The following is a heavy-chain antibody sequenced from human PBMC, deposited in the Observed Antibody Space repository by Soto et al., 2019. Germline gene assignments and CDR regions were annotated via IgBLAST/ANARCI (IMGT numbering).Heavy chain of an antibody. D-gene: IGHD2-21*02. V-gene: IGHV1-2*02. Sequence: QAQLVQSGAEAKKPGASVKVSCEASGYTFTAYYIHWVRQAPGQGLEWMGRVNPNTGDTKYAPKFQGTVTMTSDTSISTAYMELKRLRSDDTAVYYCARQLAYCAGDCYTEPIDYWGQGTLVTVSS. J-gene: IGHJ4*02. CDR1: GYTFTAYY. CDR3: ARQLAYCAGDCYTEPIDY. CDR2: VNPNTGDT.